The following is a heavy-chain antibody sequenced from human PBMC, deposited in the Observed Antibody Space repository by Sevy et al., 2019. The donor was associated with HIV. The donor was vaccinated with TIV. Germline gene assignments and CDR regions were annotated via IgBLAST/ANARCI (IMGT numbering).Heavy chain of an antibody. V-gene: IGHV4-59*13. CDR3: ARTGGNSEFADWYFDL. Sequence: SETLSLTCTVSGVSISSYYWSWIRQPPGKGLEWIGYIYHSGSTNYNPSLKSRVTISVDTSKNQFSLKLSSVTAADTAVYPCARTGGNSEFADWYFDLWGRGTLVTVSS. CDR1: GVSISSYY. J-gene: IGHJ2*01. CDR2: IYHSGST. D-gene: IGHD2-21*01.